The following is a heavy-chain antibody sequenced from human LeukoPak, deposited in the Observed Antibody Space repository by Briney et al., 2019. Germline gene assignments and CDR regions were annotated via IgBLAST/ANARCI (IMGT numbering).Heavy chain of an antibody. J-gene: IGHJ3*02. CDR1: GFTFSSYA. CDR2: ISSNGGST. Sequence: PGGSLRLSCAASGFTFSSYAMHWVRQAPGKGLEYVSAISSNGGSTYYANSVKGRFTISRDNSKNTLYLQMGSLRAEDVAVYYCARVLWDYEGLRGAFDIWGQGTMVTVSS. V-gene: IGHV3-64*01. CDR3: ARVLWDYEGLRGAFDI. D-gene: IGHD3-22*01.